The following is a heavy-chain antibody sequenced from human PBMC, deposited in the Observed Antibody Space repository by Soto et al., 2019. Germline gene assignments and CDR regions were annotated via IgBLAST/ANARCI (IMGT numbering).Heavy chain of an antibody. CDR1: GYTFTNYA. V-gene: IGHV1-3*04. D-gene: IGHD2-2*01. Sequence: QVQLVQSGAEVKKPGASVKVSCKASGYTFTNYAMHWVRQAPGQRLXXMGLINTSKGNTKYSQKFQGRVTITRDTSASTAYMELSSLRSEDTAMYYCARAGDDCSAANCYVIDYWGQGTLVTVSS. CDR2: INTSKGNT. J-gene: IGHJ4*02. CDR3: ARAGDDCSAANCYVIDY.